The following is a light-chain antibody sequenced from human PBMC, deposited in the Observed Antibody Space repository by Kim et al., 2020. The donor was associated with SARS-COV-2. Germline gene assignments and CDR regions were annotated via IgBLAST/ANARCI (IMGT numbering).Light chain of an antibody. Sequence: RQTATLTCTGNSNNVGNQGAGWLQQHRGHPPKLLSYRDNSRPSGISERFSASRSRNTASLSITGLQPEDEADYYCSAWDINLGAWVFGGGTNLTVL. J-gene: IGLJ3*02. CDR3: SAWDINLGAWV. V-gene: IGLV10-54*01. CDR1: SNNVGNQG. CDR2: RDN.